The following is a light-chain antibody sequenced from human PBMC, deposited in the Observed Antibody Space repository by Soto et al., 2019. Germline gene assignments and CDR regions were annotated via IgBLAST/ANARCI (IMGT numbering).Light chain of an antibody. CDR2: EVS. CDR3: SSYTSTSTVV. V-gene: IGLV2-14*01. Sequence: QSALTQPASVSGSPGQSITISCTGTSSDVGGYNYVSWYKHHPGKAPRLMIYEVSNRPSGISNRFSASKSGNTASLTISGLQAEDEADYYCSSYTSTSTVVFGGGTKLTVL. J-gene: IGLJ3*02. CDR1: SSDVGGYNY.